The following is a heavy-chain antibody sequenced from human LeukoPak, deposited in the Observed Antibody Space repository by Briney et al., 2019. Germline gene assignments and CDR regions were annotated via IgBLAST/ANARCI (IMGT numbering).Heavy chain of an antibody. V-gene: IGHV1-46*01. CDR1: GYTFTSYY. Sequence: ASVKVSCKASGYTFTSYYMHWVRQAPGQGLEWMGIINPSGGSTSYAQKFQGRVTMTRDTSTSTVYMELSSLRSEDTAVYYCARVGDFDYYDSSGYSHWFDPWGQGTLVTVSS. J-gene: IGHJ5*02. CDR2: INPSGGST. D-gene: IGHD3-22*01. CDR3: ARVGDFDYYDSSGYSHWFDP.